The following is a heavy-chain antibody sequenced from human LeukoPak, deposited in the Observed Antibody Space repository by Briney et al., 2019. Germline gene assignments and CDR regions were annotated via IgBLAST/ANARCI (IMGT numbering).Heavy chain of an antibody. V-gene: IGHV5-51*01. CDR3: ARGEIAAAGTVDY. D-gene: IGHD6-13*01. J-gene: IGHJ4*02. CDR1: GYSFTSHW. Sequence: GESLKISCKGSGYSFTSHWIGWVRQMPGKGLEWMGIIYPGDSDTRYSPSCQGQVTISADKSISTAYLQWSSLKASDTAMYYCARGEIAAAGTVDYWGQGTLVTVSS. CDR2: IYPGDSDT.